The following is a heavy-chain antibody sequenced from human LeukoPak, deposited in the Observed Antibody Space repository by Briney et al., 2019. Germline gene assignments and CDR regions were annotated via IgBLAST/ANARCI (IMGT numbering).Heavy chain of an antibody. CDR1: GYTFTGYY. J-gene: IGHJ3*02. D-gene: IGHD6-19*01. CDR2: INPNSGGT. V-gene: IGHV1-2*02. CDR3: ARAPGSGWTDDAFDI. Sequence: GASVKVSCKASGYTFTGYYMHWVRQAPGQGLEWMGWINPNSGGTNYAQKFQGRVTMTRDMSTSTVYMELSSLRSEDTAVYYCARAPGSGWTDDAFDIWGQGTMVTVSS.